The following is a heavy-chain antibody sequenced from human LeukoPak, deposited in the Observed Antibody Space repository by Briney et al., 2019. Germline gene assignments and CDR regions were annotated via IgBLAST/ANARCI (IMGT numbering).Heavy chain of an antibody. CDR3: AKGGGWLYYFDY. Sequence: PGGSLRLSCAASGFTFSRFTMNWVRQAPGKGLEWVSGIGGSDSSTYYADFVKGRLIISRDNSKNTLYLQMNSLRADDTAVYYCAKGGGWLYYFDYWGQGTLVTVSS. D-gene: IGHD4-23*01. V-gene: IGHV3-23*01. J-gene: IGHJ4*02. CDR1: GFTFSRFT. CDR2: IGGSDSST.